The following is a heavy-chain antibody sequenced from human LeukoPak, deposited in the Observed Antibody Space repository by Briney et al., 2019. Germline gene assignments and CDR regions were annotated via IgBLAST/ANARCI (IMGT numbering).Heavy chain of an antibody. J-gene: IGHJ4*02. V-gene: IGHV1-69*04. Sequence: ASVKVSCKASGGTFSSYAISWVRQAPGQGLEWMGRIIPILGIANYAQKFQGRVTITADKSTSTAYMELSSLRSEDTAVYYCARVEMATVGFDYWGQGTLVTVSS. CDR3: ARVEMATVGFDY. D-gene: IGHD5-24*01. CDR2: IIPILGIA. CDR1: GGTFSSYA.